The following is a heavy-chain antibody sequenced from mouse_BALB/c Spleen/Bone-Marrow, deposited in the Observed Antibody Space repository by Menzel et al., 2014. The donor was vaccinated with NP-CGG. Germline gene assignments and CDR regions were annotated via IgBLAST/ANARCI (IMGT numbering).Heavy chain of an antibody. D-gene: IGHD6-1*01. V-gene: IGHV5-6-3*01. CDR1: GFTFSNYG. J-gene: IGHJ3*01. CDR2: INRNGGDT. Sequence: EVQVVESGGGLVQPGGSLKLSCAASGFTFSNYGLSWVRQTPDRRLEYVANINRNGGDTYYPDSVKGRFTISRDNARNTLNLQMSSLKSGDTAMYYCSRGPFSLSSFSFLVPWALFTVSA. CDR3: SRGPFSLSSFSF.